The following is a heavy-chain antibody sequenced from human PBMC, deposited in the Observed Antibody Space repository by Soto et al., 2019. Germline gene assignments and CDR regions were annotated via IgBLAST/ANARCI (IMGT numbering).Heavy chain of an antibody. Sequence: GGSLRLSCAASGFTFYSYAMDWVRQAPGKGLEWVSATSASGAGTYYADSVKGRFIISRDNSKNTLYLQLNSLRAEDTAVYYCAKARSSGWYERDGFDIWGQGTMVTVSS. D-gene: IGHD6-19*01. CDR3: AKARSSGWYERDGFDI. J-gene: IGHJ3*02. V-gene: IGHV3-23*01. CDR2: TSASGAGT. CDR1: GFTFYSYA.